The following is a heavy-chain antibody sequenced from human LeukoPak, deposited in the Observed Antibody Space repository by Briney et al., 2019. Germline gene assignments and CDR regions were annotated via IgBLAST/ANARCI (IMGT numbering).Heavy chain of an antibody. CDR1: GFTFSSYS. D-gene: IGHD1-26*01. J-gene: IGHJ3*02. Sequence: GGSLRLSCAASGFTFSSYSMNWVRQAPGKGLEWVSSISSSSSYIYYAGSVKGRFTISRDNAKNSLYLQMNSLRAEDTAVYYCARELCGSRCDAFDIWGQGTMVTVSS. CDR3: ARELCGSRCDAFDI. V-gene: IGHV3-21*01. CDR2: ISSSSSYI.